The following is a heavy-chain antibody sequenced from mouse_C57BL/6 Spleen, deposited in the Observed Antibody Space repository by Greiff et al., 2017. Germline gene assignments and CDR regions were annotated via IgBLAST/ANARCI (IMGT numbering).Heavy chain of an antibody. D-gene: IGHD2-10*02. CDR3: ARLYGTYWDFDV. CDR1: GFTFSDYG. J-gene: IGHJ1*03. Sequence: EVKLVESGGGLVKPGGSLKLSCAASGFTFSDYGMHWVRQAPEKGLEWVAYISSGSSTIYYADTVKGRFTISRDNAKNTLFLQMTSLRAEDTARYYCARLYGTYWDFDVWGTGTTVTVSS. V-gene: IGHV5-17*01. CDR2: ISSGSSTI.